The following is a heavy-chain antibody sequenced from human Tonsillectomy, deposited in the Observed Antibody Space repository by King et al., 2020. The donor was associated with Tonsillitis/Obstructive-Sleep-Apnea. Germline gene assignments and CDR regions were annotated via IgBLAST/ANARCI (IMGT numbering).Heavy chain of an antibody. Sequence: VTLKESGPALVKPTQTLTLTCTFSGFSLTRGMCVSWIRQPPGKALEWLARIDWDDDKYYTTSLQTRLTISKDTSKNQVVLTMTNMDPVDTATYYCARMRSTGYFDFWGQGTLVTVSS. V-gene: IGHV2-70*11. CDR3: ARMRSTGYFDF. J-gene: IGHJ4*02. CDR2: IDWDDDK. D-gene: IGHD2-8*02. CDR1: GFSLTRGMC.